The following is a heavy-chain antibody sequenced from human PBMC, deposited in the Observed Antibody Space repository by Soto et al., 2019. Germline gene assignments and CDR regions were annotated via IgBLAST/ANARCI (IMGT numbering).Heavy chain of an antibody. CDR2: INHSGST. Sequence: RSLTCAVYGGSFSGYYWSWIRQPPGKGLEWIGEINHSGSTNYNPSLKSRVTISVDTSKNQFSLKLSSVTAADTAVYYCARGVTIFGVVRIHNDYWGQGXLLTVYS. D-gene: IGHD3-3*01. V-gene: IGHV4-34*01. J-gene: IGHJ4*02. CDR3: ARGVTIFGVVRIHNDY. CDR1: GGSFSGYY.